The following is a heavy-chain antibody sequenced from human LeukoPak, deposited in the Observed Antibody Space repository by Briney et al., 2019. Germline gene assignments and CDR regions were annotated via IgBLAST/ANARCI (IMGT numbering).Heavy chain of an antibody. CDR3: ARDFPLLTGTRNAFDI. J-gene: IGHJ3*02. D-gene: IGHD1-1*01. Sequence: GASVKVSCKASGGTFSSYAISWVRQAPGQGLEWMGGIIPIFGTANYAQKFQGRVTITADESTSTAYMELSSLRSEDTAVYYCARDFPLLTGTRNAFDIWGQGTMVTVSS. CDR1: GGTFSSYA. V-gene: IGHV1-69*13. CDR2: IIPIFGTA.